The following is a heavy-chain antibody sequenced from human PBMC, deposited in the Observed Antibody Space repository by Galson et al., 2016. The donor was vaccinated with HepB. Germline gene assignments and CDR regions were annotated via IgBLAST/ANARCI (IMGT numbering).Heavy chain of an antibody. J-gene: IGHJ5*02. Sequence: QSGAEVKKPGESLKISCQAFGYDFPSYWLGWVRQMPGKGLEWMGIIDPRDSDTKYSPSFQGQVTMSVDKSTNTAYLQWSSLKASDTAIYYSARSTSGCIMYRLFDPSGQGTLVTVSS. CDR2: IDPRDSDT. CDR3: ARSTSGCIMYRLFDP. CDR1: GYDFPSYW. V-gene: IGHV5-51*01. D-gene: IGHD6-25*01.